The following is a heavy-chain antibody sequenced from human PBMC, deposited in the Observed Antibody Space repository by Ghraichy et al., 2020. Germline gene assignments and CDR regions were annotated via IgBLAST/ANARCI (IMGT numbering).Heavy chain of an antibody. D-gene: IGHD2-21*02. CDR3: ARDSAPCCGSDCYSANYYYYGMAV. Sequence: GGSLRLSCAASGFTFSDYYMSWIRQTPGRGLEWVSYINISGSTIYYADSVKGRFTISRDNAKNSLYLQMNSLRAEDTAVYYCARDSAPCCGSDCYSANYYYYGMAVWGQGTTVTASS. CDR2: INISGSTI. J-gene: IGHJ6*02. V-gene: IGHV3-11*01. CDR1: GFTFSDYY.